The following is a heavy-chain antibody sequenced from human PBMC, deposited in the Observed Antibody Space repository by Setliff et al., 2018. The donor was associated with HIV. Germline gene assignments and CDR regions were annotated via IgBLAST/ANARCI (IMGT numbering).Heavy chain of an antibody. CDR3: ARHWVDSSSWSPYYYYYMDV. V-gene: IGHV4-39*01. J-gene: IGHJ6*03. CDR1: GGSISSSSYY. CDR2: IYYSGST. Sequence: SETLSLTCTVSGGSISSSSYYWGWIRQPPGKGLEWIGSIYYSGSTYYNPSLKSRVTISVDTSKNQFSLKLSSVTAADTAVYYCARHWVDSSSWSPYYYYYMDVWGKGTTVTVSS. D-gene: IGHD6-13*01.